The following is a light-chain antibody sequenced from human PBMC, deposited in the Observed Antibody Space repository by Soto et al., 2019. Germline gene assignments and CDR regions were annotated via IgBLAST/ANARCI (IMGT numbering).Light chain of an antibody. CDR2: DVS. V-gene: IGLV2-11*01. Sequence: QSALTQPRSVSGSPGQSVTISCTGTSSDVGGYNYVSWYQQHPGKAPKLMIYDVSKWPSGVPDRFSGSKSGNTASLTISGLQAEDEADYYCCSHAGSYTVRFGGGTKLTVL. CDR3: CSHAGSYTVR. J-gene: IGLJ2*01. CDR1: SSDVGGYNY.